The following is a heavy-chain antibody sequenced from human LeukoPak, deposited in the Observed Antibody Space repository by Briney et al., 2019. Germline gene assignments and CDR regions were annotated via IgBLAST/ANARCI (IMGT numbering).Heavy chain of an antibody. D-gene: IGHD6-6*01. Sequence: PGGSLRLSCAASGFTFSSYWMTWVRQPPGRGLEWVANIKHEGSEQYYMDSVKGRFTLSRIQAKKSLYKQMSCLRAEDTAVYYCAKFRYSRSSSFCDYWGQGTLVTVSS. CDR2: IKHEGSEQ. CDR1: GFTFSSYW. CDR3: AKFRYSRSSSFCDY. V-gene: IGHV3-7*01. J-gene: IGHJ4*02.